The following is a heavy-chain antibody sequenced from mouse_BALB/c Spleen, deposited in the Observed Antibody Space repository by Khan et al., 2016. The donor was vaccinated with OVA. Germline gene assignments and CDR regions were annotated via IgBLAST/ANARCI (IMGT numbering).Heavy chain of an antibody. CDR2: ISRSGSKT. CDR3: ARDRYYGSSPDWFAY. J-gene: IGHJ3*01. CDR1: GFTFSGYA. D-gene: IGHD1-1*01. V-gene: IGHV5-9-4*01. Sequence: EVELVESGGGLVKPGGSLKLSCAASGFTFSGYAMSWVRQTPEKRLEWVAEISRSGSKTYYPDTVTGRFTISRDNAKNTLYLEMSSLRSEDTAMYYCARDRYYGSSPDWFAYWGQGTLVTVSA.